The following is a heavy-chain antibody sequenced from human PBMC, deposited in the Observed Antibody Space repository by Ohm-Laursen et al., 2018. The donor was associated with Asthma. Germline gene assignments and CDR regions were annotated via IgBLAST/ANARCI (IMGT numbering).Heavy chain of an antibody. V-gene: IGHV4-59*01. J-gene: IGHJ5*02. D-gene: IGHD6-13*01. CDR2: IYYSGST. CDR3: ARVRYSSSWAANWFYP. CDR1: GGSISSYY. Sequence: GTLSLTCTVSGGSISSYYWSWIRQPPGKGLEWIGYIYYSGSTNYNPSLKSRVTISVDTSKNQFSLKLSSVTAADTAVYYCARVRYSSSWAANWFYPWGQGTLVTVSS.